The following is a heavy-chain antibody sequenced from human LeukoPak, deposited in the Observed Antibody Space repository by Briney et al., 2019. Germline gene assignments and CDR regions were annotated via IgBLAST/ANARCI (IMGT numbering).Heavy chain of an antibody. J-gene: IGHJ4*02. D-gene: IGHD4-17*01. V-gene: IGHV4-61*05. CDR1: GGSISSSSYY. CDR3: ARQSRDGDYIAKLFDY. Sequence: SETLSLTCTVSGGSISSSSYYWSWIRQPPGKGLEWIGYIYYSGSINYNPSLKSRVTISVDMSKNQFSLQLSSVTAADTAVYYCARQSRDGDYIAKLFDYWGQGTPVTVSS. CDR2: IYYSGSI.